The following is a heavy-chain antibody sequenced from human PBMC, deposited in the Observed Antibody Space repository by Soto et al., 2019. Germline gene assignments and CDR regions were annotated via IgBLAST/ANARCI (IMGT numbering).Heavy chain of an antibody. J-gene: IGHJ4*01. CDR2: IYYSGST. CDR3: ATTLKVSSWFCDY. V-gene: IGHV4-59*01. Sequence: QVQLQESGPGLVKPSETLSLTCTVSGGSISSYYWSWIRQPPGKGLEWIGYIYYSGSTNYNPSLQSRVTVSVDTSKTQFSRNLSAVTAADTAVYYCATTLKVSSWFCDYWGHGTLVTVSS. CDR1: GGSISSYY. D-gene: IGHD6-13*01.